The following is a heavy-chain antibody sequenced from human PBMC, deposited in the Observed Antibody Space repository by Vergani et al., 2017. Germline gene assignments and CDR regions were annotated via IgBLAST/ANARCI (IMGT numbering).Heavy chain of an antibody. J-gene: IGHJ6*02. D-gene: IGHD2-2*01. V-gene: IGHV4-61*05. CDR1: GGSISSSSYY. CDR3: ASDPTDCSRTSCYPQFSKGMDV. CDR2: IYTSGST. Sequence: QLQLQESGPGLVKPSETLSLTCTVSGGSISSSSYYWGWIRQPPGKGLEWIGRIYTSGSTKYNPSLKSRVTISVDTSKNQFSLKLSSVTAADTAVYYCASDPTDCSRTSCYPQFSKGMDVWGQGTTVTVSS.